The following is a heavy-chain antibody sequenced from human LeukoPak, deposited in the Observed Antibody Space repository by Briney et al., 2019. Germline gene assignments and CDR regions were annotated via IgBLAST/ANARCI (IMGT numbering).Heavy chain of an antibody. J-gene: IGHJ5*02. CDR1: GGSISTSSYY. CDR2: IYTSGST. Sequence: SETLSLTCTVSGGSISTSSYYWSWIRQPPGKGLEWIGYIYTSGSTNYNPSLKSRVTISVDTSKNQFSLKLSSVTAADTAVYYCARRKSRYQLLNGFSNWFDPWGQGTLVTVSS. CDR3: ARRKSRYQLLNGFSNWFDP. V-gene: IGHV4-61*05. D-gene: IGHD2-2*01.